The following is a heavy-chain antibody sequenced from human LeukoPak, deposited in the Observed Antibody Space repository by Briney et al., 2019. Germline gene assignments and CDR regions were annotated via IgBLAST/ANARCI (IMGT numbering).Heavy chain of an antibody. V-gene: IGHV3-20*04. CDR2: INWNGGST. CDR1: GFTFDDCG. J-gene: IGHJ3*02. Sequence: GGSLRLSCAASGFTFDDCGMSWVRQAPGKGLEWVSGINWNGGSTGYADSVKGRFTISRDNAKNSLYLQMNSLRAEDTALYYCARDNSIEWNSGRAFDIWGQGTMVTVSS. D-gene: IGHD2/OR15-2a*01. CDR3: ARDNSIEWNSGRAFDI.